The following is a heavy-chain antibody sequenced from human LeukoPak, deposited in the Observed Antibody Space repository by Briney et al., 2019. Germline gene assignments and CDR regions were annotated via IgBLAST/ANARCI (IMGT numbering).Heavy chain of an antibody. V-gene: IGHV3-74*01. D-gene: IGHD5-12*01. CDR1: GFTFSSYW. CDR2: IKSDGTYT. J-gene: IGHJ4*02. Sequence: TGGSLRLSCAASGFTFSSYWMHWVRQAPGKGLVWVSRIKSDGTYTDYMDSVKGRFTISREDAKNSFYLQMNSLRVEDTAVYYCTRVLAYSGHGYFDYWGQGALVTVSS. CDR3: TRVLAYSGHGYFDY.